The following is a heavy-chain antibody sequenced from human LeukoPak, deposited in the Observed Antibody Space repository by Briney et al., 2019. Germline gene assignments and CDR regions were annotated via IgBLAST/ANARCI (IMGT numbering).Heavy chain of an antibody. CDR3: ARGRSSSWSLYYYYGMDV. D-gene: IGHD6-13*01. CDR2: IYHSGST. J-gene: IGHJ6*02. Sequence: SETLSHTCAVSGYSISSGYYWGWIRQPPGKGLEWIGSIYHSGSTYYNPSLKSRVTISVDTSKNQFSLKLSSVTAADTAVYYCARGRSSSWSLYYYYGMDVWGQGTTVTVSS. CDR1: GYSISSGYY. V-gene: IGHV4-38-2*01.